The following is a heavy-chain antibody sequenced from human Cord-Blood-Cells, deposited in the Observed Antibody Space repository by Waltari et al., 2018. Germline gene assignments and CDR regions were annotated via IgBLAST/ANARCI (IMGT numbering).Heavy chain of an antibody. V-gene: IGHV2-26*01. CDR2: IFSNNEK. CDR1: GFSLSNARMG. D-gene: IGHD7-27*01. CDR3: ARIGLNWGPHDSHRGADY. Sequence: QVTLKESGPVLVKPTETLTLTCTVSGFSLSNARMGVSWIRQPPGKALEWLAHIFSNNEKSYSTSLKRRLTLSKDTAKSQVVLTMTNMDPVDTATYYCARIGLNWGPHDSHRGADYWGQGTLVTVSS. J-gene: IGHJ4*02.